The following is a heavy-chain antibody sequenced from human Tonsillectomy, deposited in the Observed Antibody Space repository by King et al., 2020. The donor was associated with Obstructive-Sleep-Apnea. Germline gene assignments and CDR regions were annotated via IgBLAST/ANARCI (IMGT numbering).Heavy chain of an antibody. CDR1: GYTFSGYS. Sequence: GAEVGGAGGSVRVSCKACGYTFSGYSIHWVRQAPGQGLEWSGWISPHMGATNYAQKLHDRVTVAWDKSFSPAYMELSRLRTDDTAIYYCARDMNAYDSTSPAYWGQGTLVTVSS. J-gene: IGHJ4*02. CDR3: ARDMNAYDSTSPAY. D-gene: IGHD3-10*01. V-gene: IGHV1-2*02. CDR2: ISPHMGAT.